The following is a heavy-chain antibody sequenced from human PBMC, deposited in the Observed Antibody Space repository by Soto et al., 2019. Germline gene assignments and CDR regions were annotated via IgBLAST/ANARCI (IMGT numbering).Heavy chain of an antibody. CDR1: GGSISSSNW. Sequence: PSETLSLTCAVSGGSISSSNWWSWVRQPPGKGLEWIGEIYHSGSTNYNPSLKSRVTISVDKSKNQFSLKLSSVTAADTAMYYCASINRGYYDSSGYDLDYWGQGTLVTVSS. CDR3: ASINRGYYDSSGYDLDY. J-gene: IGHJ4*02. CDR2: IYHSGST. D-gene: IGHD3-22*01. V-gene: IGHV4-4*02.